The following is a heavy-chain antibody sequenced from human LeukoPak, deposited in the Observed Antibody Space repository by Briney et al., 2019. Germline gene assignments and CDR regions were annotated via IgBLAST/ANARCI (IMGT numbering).Heavy chain of an antibody. D-gene: IGHD3-10*01. CDR2: ISGGGYTT. CDR1: GFTFSSYG. Sequence: GGSLRLSCAGSGFTFSSYGMNWVRQAPGKGLEWVSSISGGGYTTYYADFVKGRFTISRDNSKNTLYLQMNSLRAEDTAVYYCAKDGRMGGSGSFSELDYWGQGTLVTVSS. J-gene: IGHJ4*02. V-gene: IGHV3-23*01. CDR3: AKDGRMGGSGSFSELDY.